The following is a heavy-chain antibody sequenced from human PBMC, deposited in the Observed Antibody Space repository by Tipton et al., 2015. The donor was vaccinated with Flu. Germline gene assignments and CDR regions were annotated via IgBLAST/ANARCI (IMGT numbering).Heavy chain of an antibody. Sequence: TLSLTCTVSGGSISSSSYYWGWIRQPPGKGLEWIGSIYYSGSTYYNPSLKSRVTISVDTSKNQFSLKLSSVTAADTAVYYCARERGYSYALYYYGMDVWGKGTTVTVSS. CDR1: GGSISSSSYY. V-gene: IGHV4-39*07. CDR3: ARERGYSYALYYYGMDV. D-gene: IGHD5-18*01. J-gene: IGHJ6*04. CDR2: IYYSGST.